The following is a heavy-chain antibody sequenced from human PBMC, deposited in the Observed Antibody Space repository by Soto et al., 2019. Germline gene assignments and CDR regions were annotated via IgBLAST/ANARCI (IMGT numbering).Heavy chain of an antibody. V-gene: IGHV1-69*02. CDR1: GGTFSSYT. J-gene: IGHJ1*01. CDR3: ARAPNGDYAPAEYFQH. D-gene: IGHD4-17*01. Sequence: ASVKVSCKASGGTFSSYTISWVRQAPGQGLEWMGRIIPILGIANYAQKFQGRVTITADKSTSTAYMELSSLRSEDTAVYYCARAPNGDYAPAEYFQHWGQGTLVTVSS. CDR2: IIPILGIA.